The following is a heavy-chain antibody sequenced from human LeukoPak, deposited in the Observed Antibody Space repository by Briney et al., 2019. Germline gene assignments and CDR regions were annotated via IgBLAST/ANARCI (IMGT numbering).Heavy chain of an antibody. CDR2: INPNSGGT. J-gene: IGHJ6*02. D-gene: IGHD6-6*01. CDR1: GYTFTGYY. CDR3: ARDYSSSSNYYYYGMDV. V-gene: IGHV1-2*02. Sequence: GASVKVSCKASGYTFTGYYMHWVRQAPGQGLERMGWINPNSGGTNYAQKFQGRVTMTRDTSISTAYMELSRLRSDDTAVYYCARDYSSSSNYYYYGMDVWGQGTTVTVSS.